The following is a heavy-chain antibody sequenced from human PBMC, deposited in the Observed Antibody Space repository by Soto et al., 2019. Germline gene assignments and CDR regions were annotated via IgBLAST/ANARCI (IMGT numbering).Heavy chain of an antibody. CDR1: GGSISSYY. V-gene: IGHV4-59*12. Sequence: SETLSLTCTVSGGSISSYYWSWFRQPPGKGLEWIGEIYHSGSTNYNPSLKSRVTISVDKSKNQFSLRLTSVTAADTAVYYCARRGRGYISQTGYYFAMYVCGQEVTVTISS. D-gene: IGHD5-18*01. CDR3: ARRGRGYISQTGYYFAMYV. CDR2: IYHSGST. J-gene: IGHJ6*02.